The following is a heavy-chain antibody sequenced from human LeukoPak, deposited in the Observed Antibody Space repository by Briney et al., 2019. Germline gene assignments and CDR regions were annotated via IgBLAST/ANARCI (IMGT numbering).Heavy chain of an antibody. CDR3: AGYNCSSTRCYTGGFDY. CDR1: GFSFSNYV. V-gene: IGHV3-23*01. Sequence: GGSLRLSCAASGFSFSNYVMNWVRQAPGKGLEWVSAISGSGGSTYYADSVKGRFTISRDSSKNTLYLQMNSLRAEDTAVYYCAGYNCSSTRCYTGGFDYWGQGTLVTVSS. J-gene: IGHJ4*02. CDR2: ISGSGGST. D-gene: IGHD2-2*02.